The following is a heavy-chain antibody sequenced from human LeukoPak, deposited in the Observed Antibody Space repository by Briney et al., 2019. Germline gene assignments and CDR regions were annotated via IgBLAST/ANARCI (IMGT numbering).Heavy chain of an antibody. V-gene: IGHV4-4*07. D-gene: IGHD3-22*01. CDR2: IYTSGST. J-gene: IGHJ5*02. CDR1: DGSISSYY. CDR3: ARAIHYYDSSGYYPNWFDP. Sequence: SETLSLTCTLSDGSISSYYWSWIRQPAGKGLEWIGRIYTSGSTNYNPSLKSRVTMSVDTSKNQFSLKLSSVTAADTAVYYCARAIHYYDSSGYYPNWFDPWGQGTLVTVSS.